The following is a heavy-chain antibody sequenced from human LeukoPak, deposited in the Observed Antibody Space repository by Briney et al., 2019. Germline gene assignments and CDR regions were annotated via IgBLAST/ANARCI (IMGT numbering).Heavy chain of an antibody. J-gene: IGHJ4*02. V-gene: IGHV1-2*06. Sequence: ASVKVSCKASGYTFTGYYMHWVRQAPGQGLEWMGRINPNSGGTNYAQKFQGRVTMTRDTSISTAYMELSRLRSDGTAVYYCARGNWNGYYFDYWGQGTLVTVSS. CDR1: GYTFTGYY. CDR2: INPNSGGT. D-gene: IGHD1-20*01. CDR3: ARGNWNGYYFDY.